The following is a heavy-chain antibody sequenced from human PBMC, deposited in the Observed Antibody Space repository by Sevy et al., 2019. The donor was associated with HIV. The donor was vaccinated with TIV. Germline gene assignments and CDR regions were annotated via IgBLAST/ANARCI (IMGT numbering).Heavy chain of an antibody. CDR3: AKDGSSVTTFSPSWFDP. V-gene: IGHV3-30*02. Sequence: GGSLRLSCAASGFTFSSYGMHWVRQAPGKGLEWVAFIGYDGSNKYYADSVKGRFTISRDNSKNTLYLQMNSLRAEDTAVYYCAKDGSSVTTFSPSWFDPWGQGTPVTVSS. CDR1: GFTFSSYG. D-gene: IGHD4-4*01. CDR2: IGYDGSNK. J-gene: IGHJ5*02.